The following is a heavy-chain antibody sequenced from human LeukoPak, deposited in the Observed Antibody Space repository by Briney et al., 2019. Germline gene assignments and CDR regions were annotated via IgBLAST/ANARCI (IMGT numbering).Heavy chain of an antibody. CDR1: GYNFTTFW. CDR3: ARHSGSYCSSSTCYTPYDY. J-gene: IGHJ4*02. CDR2: IYPGDSDT. V-gene: IGHV5-51*01. Sequence: GESLKVSCEVSGYNFTTFWIAWVRQMPGKGLEWMGVIYPGDSDTRYNPSFQGQVIISADNSIRTAYLQWSSLQASDTAMYYCARHSGSYCSSSTCYTPYDYWGQGTLVTVSS. D-gene: IGHD2-2*02.